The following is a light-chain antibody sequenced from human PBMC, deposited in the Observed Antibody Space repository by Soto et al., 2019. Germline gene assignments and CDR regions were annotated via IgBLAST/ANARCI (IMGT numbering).Light chain of an antibody. J-gene: IGKJ1*01. CDR3: QQYNNWSWT. CDR1: QSVSSN. CDR2: GAS. Sequence: EKVMTQSPATLSVSPGERATLSCRASQSVSSNVAWFQQKPGQAPRLLIYGASTRATGIPARFSGSGSGTQLTLTITSLQAEDFAVYYCQQYNNWSWTFGQGTKVDIK. V-gene: IGKV3-15*01.